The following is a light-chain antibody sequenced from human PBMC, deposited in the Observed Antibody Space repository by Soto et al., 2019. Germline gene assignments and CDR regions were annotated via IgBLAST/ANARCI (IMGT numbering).Light chain of an antibody. V-gene: IGKV3-11*01. J-gene: IGKJ4*01. CDR2: DAS. CDR1: QSVSSY. CDR3: QQRSNWPGT. Sequence: IVLTQSPATLSLSPGERVTLSCRASQSVSSYLAWYQHKPGQAPRLLIYDASNRATGIPARFSGSGSGTDFTLNISSLEPEDFAVYYCQQRSNWPGTFGGGTKVEIK.